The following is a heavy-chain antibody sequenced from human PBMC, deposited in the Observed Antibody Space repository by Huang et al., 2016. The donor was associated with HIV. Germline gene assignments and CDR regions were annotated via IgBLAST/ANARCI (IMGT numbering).Heavy chain of an antibody. Sequence: QVHLQQWGAGLLKPSETLSLTCAVYGGSFSGYYWNWIRQSPGKGLEWIGQINHGGITNYNPARWGRVTMSVDPSKKQFSLKLSSGSVADSAVYYCAREIMISFGGPFDPWGQGTLVIVSS. D-gene: IGHD3-16*01. CDR3: AREIMISFGGPFDP. J-gene: IGHJ5*02. V-gene: IGHV4-34*01. CDR2: INHGGIT. CDR1: GGSFSGYY.